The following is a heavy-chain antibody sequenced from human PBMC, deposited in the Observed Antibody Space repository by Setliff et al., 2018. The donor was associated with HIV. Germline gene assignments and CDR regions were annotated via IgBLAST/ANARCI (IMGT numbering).Heavy chain of an antibody. CDR2: IYSTGST. J-gene: IGHJ3*02. CDR3: ASGSPFDGFDM. V-gene: IGHV4-59*11. D-gene: IGHD1-26*01. CDR1: GPPINIHY. Sequence: SETLSLTCTVSGPPINIHYWSWIRQSPGKGFEWIGYIYSTGSTNYNPSLQSRVTISMVASKSHFSLRLKSVTAADTALYYCASGSPFDGFDMWGQGTMVTVSS.